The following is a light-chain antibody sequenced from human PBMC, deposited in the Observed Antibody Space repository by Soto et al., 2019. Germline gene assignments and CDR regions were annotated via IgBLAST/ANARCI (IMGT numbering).Light chain of an antibody. Sequence: GDRVTITCRASQSISSWLAWYQQKPGKAPKLLIYDASSLESGVPSRFSGSGSGTDFTLTISSLQPEDSATYYCQQYNSDMYTFGQGTRLEIK. CDR2: DAS. CDR3: QQYNSDMYT. V-gene: IGKV1-5*01. CDR1: QSISSW. J-gene: IGKJ5*01.